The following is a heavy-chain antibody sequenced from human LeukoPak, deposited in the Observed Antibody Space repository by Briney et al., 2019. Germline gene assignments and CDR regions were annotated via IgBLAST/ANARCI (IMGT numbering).Heavy chain of an antibody. CDR2: ISYDGSNK. Sequence: PGRSLRLSCAASGFTFSSYAMHWVRQAPGKGLEWVAVISYDGSNKYYADSVKGRFTISRGNSKNTLYLQMNSLRAEDTAVYYCARVAGASYSSGWGLGDYWGQGTLVTVSS. V-gene: IGHV3-30*04. CDR3: ARVAGASYSSGWGLGDY. D-gene: IGHD6-19*01. J-gene: IGHJ4*02. CDR1: GFTFSSYA.